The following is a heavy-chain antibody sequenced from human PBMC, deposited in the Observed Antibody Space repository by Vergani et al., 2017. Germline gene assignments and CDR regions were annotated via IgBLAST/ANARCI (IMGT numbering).Heavy chain of an antibody. CDR3: AREVGALDAFDI. CDR1: GGSISSSSYY. Sequence: QLQLQESGPGLVKPSETLSLTCTVSGGSISSSSYYWGGIRQPPGKGVEWIGSIYYSGSTYYHPSLKSRVTISVDTSKNQFSLKLSSVTAADTAVYYCAREVGALDAFDIWGQGTMVTVSS. J-gene: IGHJ3*02. CDR2: IYYSGST. V-gene: IGHV4-39*02. D-gene: IGHD1-26*01.